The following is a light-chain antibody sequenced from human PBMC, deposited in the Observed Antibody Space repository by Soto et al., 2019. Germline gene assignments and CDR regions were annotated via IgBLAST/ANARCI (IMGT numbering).Light chain of an antibody. J-gene: IGKJ1*01. CDR2: WAS. CDR1: QSVLYSSNNNNY. CDR3: QQYYSTPPS. Sequence: DIVMTQSPDSLAVSLGERATINCKSSQSVLYSSNNNNYLAWYQQKPGQPPKLLIYWASTRESGVPDRFSGTGSVTDSTLTISSLQAKDVAVYYCQQYYSTPPSFGQGTKAEIK. V-gene: IGKV4-1*01.